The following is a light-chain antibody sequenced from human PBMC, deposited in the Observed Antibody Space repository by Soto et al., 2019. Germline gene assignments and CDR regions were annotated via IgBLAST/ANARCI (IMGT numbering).Light chain of an antibody. CDR3: QHYNSYSEA. Sequence: DIQMTQSPSSLSASVGARVPITCRASQTISSWLAWYQQKPGKAPKLLIYKASTLKSGAPSRFSGSGSGTEFTLTISSLQPDDFATYYCQHYNSYSEAFGQGTKVDIK. CDR2: KAS. V-gene: IGKV1-5*03. CDR1: QTISSW. J-gene: IGKJ1*01.